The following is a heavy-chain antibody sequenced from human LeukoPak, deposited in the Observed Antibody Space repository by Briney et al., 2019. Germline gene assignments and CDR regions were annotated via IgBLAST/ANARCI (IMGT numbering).Heavy chain of an antibody. J-gene: IGHJ3*02. CDR3: ARGGKVMITEVRGALVSRDGFDI. Sequence: ASVKVSCKASGYTFTSYYTHWVRQAPGQGLEWMGIINPSGGSTSYAQKFQGRVTITRDMSTSTVYMELSSLRSEDTAVYYCARGGKVMITEVRGALVSRDGFDIWGQGTMVTVSS. D-gene: IGHD3-10*01. V-gene: IGHV1-46*01. CDR1: GYTFTSYY. CDR2: INPSGGST.